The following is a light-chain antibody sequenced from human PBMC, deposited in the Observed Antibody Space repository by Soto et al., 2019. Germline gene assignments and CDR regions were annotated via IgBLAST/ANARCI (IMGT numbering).Light chain of an antibody. CDR1: QSVSFSY. V-gene: IGKV3-20*01. CDR2: GAS. J-gene: IGKJ2*01. CDR3: QQYGSSPGT. Sequence: EIVLTRSPGTLSLSPGERATLSCWASQSVSFSYLAWYQQKPGQAPRLLIYGASSRAAGIPNRFSGSGSGTDFTLTISRLEPEDFAVYYCQQYGSSPGTFGQGTKLEIK.